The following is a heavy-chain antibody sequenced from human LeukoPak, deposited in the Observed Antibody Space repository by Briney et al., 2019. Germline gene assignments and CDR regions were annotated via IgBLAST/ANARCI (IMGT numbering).Heavy chain of an antibody. V-gene: IGHV4-39*07. D-gene: IGHD3-10*02. J-gene: IGHJ4*02. CDR3: ARASVRGETDY. Sequence: SETLSLTCTVSGGSISSKSYYWGWIRQPPGKGLEWIGEIYHSGSTNYNPSLKSRVTISVDKSKNQFSLKLSSVTAADTAAYYCARASVRGETDYWGQGTLVTVSS. CDR1: GGSISSKSYY. CDR2: IYHSGST.